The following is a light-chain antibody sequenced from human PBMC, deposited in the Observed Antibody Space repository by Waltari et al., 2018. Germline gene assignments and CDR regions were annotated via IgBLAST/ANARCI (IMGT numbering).Light chain of an antibody. Sequence: SYDLTQPPSVSVSPGQTASITCSGDKLGQKYVFWYRQKTGQSPVLVMYEDNRRPSGIPEPVSGSNAGNTATLTISGTQVMDDAYYYWQVWDSSTDVVFGGGTKLTVL. CDR1: KLGQKY. J-gene: IGLJ2*01. CDR3: QVWDSSTDVV. CDR2: EDN. V-gene: IGLV3-1*01.